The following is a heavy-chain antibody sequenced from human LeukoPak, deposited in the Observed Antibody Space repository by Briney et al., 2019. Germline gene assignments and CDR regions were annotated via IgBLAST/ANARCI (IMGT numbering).Heavy chain of an antibody. J-gene: IGHJ4*02. V-gene: IGHV3-53*01. CDR1: GLGVSAYS. Sequence: GGSLKPSCAVAGLGVSAYSISWVRQAPGKGLEWDSLISGGGAKHYADSVKGRFTISRDISRNTVHLQMSSVRVDDTAVYYCVRESLRGDYFDYWGRGTLVTVSS. CDR2: ISGGGAK. D-gene: IGHD4-17*01. CDR3: VRESLRGDYFDY.